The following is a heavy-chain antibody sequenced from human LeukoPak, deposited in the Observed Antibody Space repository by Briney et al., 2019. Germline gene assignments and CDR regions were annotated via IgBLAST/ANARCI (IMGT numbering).Heavy chain of an antibody. CDR1: GFTFSSYS. V-gene: IGHV3-21*01. CDR2: ISSSSSYI. J-gene: IGHJ6*02. CDR3: ARASSGYYGYYGMDV. D-gene: IGHD3-22*01. Sequence: GGSLRLSCAASGFTFSSYSMNWVRQAPGKGLEWVSSISSSSSYIYYADSVKGRFTISRDNAKNSLYLQMNSLRAEDTAVYYCARASSGYYGYYGMDVWGQGTTVTVSS.